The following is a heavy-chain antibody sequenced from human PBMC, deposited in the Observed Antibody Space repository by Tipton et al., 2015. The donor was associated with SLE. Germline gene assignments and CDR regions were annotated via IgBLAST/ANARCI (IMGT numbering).Heavy chain of an antibody. D-gene: IGHD2-8*02. CDR2: ISGSGYST. J-gene: IGHJ4*02. Sequence: SLRLSCTASGFTFSNYPMSWVRQAPGKGLEWVSAISGSGYSTYYADSVKGRFTISRDNAKNSLYLQMNSLRAEDTAVYYCARDPGGYCTGGVCYYFDYWGQGTLVTVSS. CDR3: ARDPGGYCTGGVCYYFDY. V-gene: IGHV3-23*01. CDR1: GFTFSNYP.